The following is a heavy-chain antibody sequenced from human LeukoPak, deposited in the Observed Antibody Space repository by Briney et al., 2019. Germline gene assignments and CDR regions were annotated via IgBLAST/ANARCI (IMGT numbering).Heavy chain of an antibody. D-gene: IGHD6-13*01. Sequence: PGGSLRLSCAASGLTFSSYEMNWVRQAPGKGLEWVSYISSSGSTIYYADSVKGRFTMSRDNAKNSLYLQMNSLRGEDTAVYYCARGHSSNWYRLGWFDHWGQGTLVTVSS. CDR3: ARGHSSNWYRLGWFDH. CDR2: ISSSGSTI. V-gene: IGHV3-48*03. J-gene: IGHJ5*02. CDR1: GLTFSSYE.